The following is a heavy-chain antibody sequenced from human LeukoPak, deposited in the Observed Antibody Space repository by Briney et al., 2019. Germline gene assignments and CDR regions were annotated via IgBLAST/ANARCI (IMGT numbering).Heavy chain of an antibody. Sequence: SDTLSLTCTVSVGSINSYYWGWIRQAAGKKLEWIGRIYTSGSTDYNPSLKSRVTMSVDTSKNQFSLKLTSVTAADTAVYYCVRDVAAGLTHQVARFDYWGQGTLVTVSS. CDR3: VRDVAAGLTHQVARFDY. CDR2: IYTSGST. D-gene: IGHD2-15*01. CDR1: VGSINSYY. J-gene: IGHJ4*02. V-gene: IGHV4-4*07.